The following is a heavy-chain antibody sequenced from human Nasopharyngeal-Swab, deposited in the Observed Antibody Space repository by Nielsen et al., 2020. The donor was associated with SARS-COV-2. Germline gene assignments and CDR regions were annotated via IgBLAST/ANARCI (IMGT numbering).Heavy chain of an antibody. CDR1: GFTFSDYY. Sequence: GESLKISCAASGFTFSDYYMSWIRQAPGKGLEWVSYISGRGTNIHYAESVKGRFTISRDNAKNSLYLQLNSLRAEDTAVYYCARVGLFDYWGQGTLVTVSS. CDR2: ISGRGTNI. J-gene: IGHJ4*02. CDR3: ARVGLFDY. V-gene: IGHV3-11*04.